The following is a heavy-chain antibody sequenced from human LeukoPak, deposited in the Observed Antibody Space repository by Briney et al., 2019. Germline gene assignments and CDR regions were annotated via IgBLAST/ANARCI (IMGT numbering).Heavy chain of an antibody. J-gene: IGHJ6*02. Sequence: GGSLRLSCAASGFIFSSYAMSWVRQAPGKGLEWVSAISGNGGSTYYADSVKGRSTISRDNSKNTLYLQMNSLRAEDTAVYYCAKSLPRYYYYGMDVWGQGTTVTVSS. CDR2: ISGNGGST. CDR3: AKSLPRYYYYGMDV. V-gene: IGHV3-23*01. CDR1: GFIFSSYA.